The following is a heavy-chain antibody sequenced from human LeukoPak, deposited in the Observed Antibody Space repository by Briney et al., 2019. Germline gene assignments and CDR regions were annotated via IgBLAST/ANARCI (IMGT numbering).Heavy chain of an antibody. J-gene: IGHJ4*02. D-gene: IGHD3-10*01. CDR2: ISTLGHTI. Sequence: GSLRLSCAASGFIFSDYYMTWIRQAPGKGLEWISYISTLGHTIYYADSVKGRFTISRDNAKNSLYLQMNNLRADDTAVYYCAYSGRFGELFDWGQGTLVTVSS. CDR1: GFIFSDYY. V-gene: IGHV3-11*01. CDR3: AYSGRFGELFD.